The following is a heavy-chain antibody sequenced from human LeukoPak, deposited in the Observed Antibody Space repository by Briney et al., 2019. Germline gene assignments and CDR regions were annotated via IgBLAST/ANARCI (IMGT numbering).Heavy chain of an antibody. J-gene: IGHJ3*02. CDR2: IIPILGIA. Sequence: SVKVSCKASGGTFSSYTISWVRQAPGQGLEWMGGIIPILGIANYAQKFQGRVTITADKSTSTAYMELSSLRSEDTAVYYCARGTPDSSGSGAFDIWGQGTMVTVSS. CDR3: ARGTPDSSGSGAFDI. V-gene: IGHV1-69*02. CDR1: GGTFSSYT. D-gene: IGHD3-22*01.